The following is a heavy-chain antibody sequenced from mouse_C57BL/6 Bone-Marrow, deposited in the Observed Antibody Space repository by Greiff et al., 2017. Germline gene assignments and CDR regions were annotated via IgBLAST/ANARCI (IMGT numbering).Heavy chain of an antibody. J-gene: IGHJ1*03. V-gene: IGHV1-69*01. Sequence: QVQLQQPGAELVMPGASVKLSCKASGYTFTSYWMHWVKQRPGQGLEWIGEIDPSDSYTNYNQKFKGKSTLTVDKSSSTAYMQLSSLTSEDSAVFYCAGGGLEYFDVWGTGTTVTVSS. CDR1: GYTFTSYW. D-gene: IGHD3-3*01. CDR3: AGGGLEYFDV. CDR2: IDPSDSYT.